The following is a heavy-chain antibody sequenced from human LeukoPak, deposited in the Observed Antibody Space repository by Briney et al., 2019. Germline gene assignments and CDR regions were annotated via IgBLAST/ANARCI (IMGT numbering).Heavy chain of an antibody. V-gene: IGHV3-33*01. CDR3: AREEHTYYYDSSGYSFDY. D-gene: IGHD3-22*01. J-gene: IGHJ4*02. Sequence: GGSLRLSCATFGFSFSSYGMHWVCQAPGKGLEWVAVIWYDGSNKYYADSVKGRFTISRDNSKNTLYLQMNSLRAEDTAVYYCAREEHTYYYDSSGYSFDYWGQGTLVTVSS. CDR1: GFSFSSYG. CDR2: IWYDGSNK.